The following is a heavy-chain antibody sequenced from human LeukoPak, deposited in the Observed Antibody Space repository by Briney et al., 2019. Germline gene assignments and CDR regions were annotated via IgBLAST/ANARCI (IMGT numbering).Heavy chain of an antibody. J-gene: IGHJ4*02. CDR2: ISWDGGST. Sequence: GGSLRLSCAASGFIFGNYAMKWVRQAPGKGLGWVSLISWDGGSTYYADSVKGRFTISRDNSKNSLYLQMNSLRAEDTALYYCAKSGLRFGELPSLYFDYWGQGTLVTVSS. V-gene: IGHV3-43D*03. D-gene: IGHD3-10*01. CDR3: AKSGLRFGELPSLYFDY. CDR1: GFIFGNYA.